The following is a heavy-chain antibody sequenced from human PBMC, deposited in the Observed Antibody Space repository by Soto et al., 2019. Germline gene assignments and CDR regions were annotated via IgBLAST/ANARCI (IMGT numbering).Heavy chain of an antibody. V-gene: IGHV4-39*01. CDR1: GGSISSSSYY. CDR2: IYYSGST. CDR3: ARHRNDFWSGYPRRKGYYYYMDV. Sequence: SETLSLTCTVSGGSISSSSYYWGWIRQPPGKGLEWIGSIYYSGSTYYNPSLKSRVTISVDTSKNQFSLKLSSVTAADTVVYYCARHRNDFWSGYPRRKGYYYYMDVWGKGTTVTVSS. J-gene: IGHJ6*03. D-gene: IGHD3-3*01.